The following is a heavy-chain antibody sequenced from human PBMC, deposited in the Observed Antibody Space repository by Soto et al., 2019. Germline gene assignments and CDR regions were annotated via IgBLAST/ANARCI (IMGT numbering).Heavy chain of an antibody. CDR2: IIPIFGTA. D-gene: IGHD3-22*01. CDR3: AGGPYYYDSSGYYYFDY. Sequence: GASVKVSCKASGGTFSSYAISWVRQAPGQGLEWMGGIIPIFGTANYAQKFQGRVTITADESTSTAYMELSSLRSEDTAVYYCAGGPYYYDSSGYYYFDYWGQGTLVTVSS. CDR1: GGTFSSYA. V-gene: IGHV1-69*13. J-gene: IGHJ4*02.